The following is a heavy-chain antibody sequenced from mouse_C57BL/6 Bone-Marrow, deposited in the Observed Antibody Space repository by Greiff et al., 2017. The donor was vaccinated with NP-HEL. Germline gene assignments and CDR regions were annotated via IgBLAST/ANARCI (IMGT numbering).Heavy chain of an antibody. CDR3: ARGYYYGSSYDY. J-gene: IGHJ2*01. CDR2: IYPGSGST. D-gene: IGHD1-1*01. Sequence: QVQLQQPGAELVKPGASVKMSCKASGYTFTSYWITWVKQRPGQGLEWIGDIYPGSGSTNYNEKFKSKATLTVDTSSSTAYMQLSSLTPEDSAVYYCARGYYYGSSYDYWGQGTTLTVSS. V-gene: IGHV1-55*01. CDR1: GYTFTSYW.